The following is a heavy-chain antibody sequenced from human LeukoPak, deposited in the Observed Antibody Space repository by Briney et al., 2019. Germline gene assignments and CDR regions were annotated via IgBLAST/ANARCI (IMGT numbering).Heavy chain of an antibody. J-gene: IGHJ5*02. D-gene: IGHD5-12*01. CDR1: GGSITNCY. V-gene: IGHV4-59*01. CDR3: ARVSSTVAPWFDP. CDR2: IHNSGSS. Sequence: SETLSLTCTVSGGSITNCYWSWIRQPPGKGLDWIGYIHNSGSSSYNPSLRSRATISMEKAKTQFSLKLTSVTPTDTAVYYCARVSSTVAPWFDPWGQGTLVTVSS.